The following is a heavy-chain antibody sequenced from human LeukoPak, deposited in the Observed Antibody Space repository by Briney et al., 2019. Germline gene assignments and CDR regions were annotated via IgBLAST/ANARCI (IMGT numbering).Heavy chain of an antibody. CDR2: INHGGST. D-gene: IGHD5-24*01. J-gene: IGHJ4*02. Sequence: PSETLSLTCAVYGGSFSGYYWTWIRQSPGKGLEWIGEINHGGSTNFNASLKSRVTLSVDTSRNQFSLKLDSVTAADTSVYYCARKREGYNYFDSWGQGTLVTVSS. CDR3: ARKREGYNYFDS. V-gene: IGHV4-34*01. CDR1: GGSFSGYY.